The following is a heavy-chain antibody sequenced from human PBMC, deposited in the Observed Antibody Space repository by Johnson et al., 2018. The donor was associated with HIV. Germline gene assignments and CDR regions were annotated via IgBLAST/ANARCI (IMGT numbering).Heavy chain of an antibody. D-gene: IGHD3-3*02. CDR1: GFTFSSYG. CDR2: ISWNSGSI. V-gene: IGHV3-9*01. CDR3: AKDTLLESGFDI. J-gene: IGHJ3*02. Sequence: VQLVESGGGVVHPGKSLRLSCVGSGFTFSSYGMHWVRQAPGKGLEWVSGISWNSGSIGYADSVKGRFTISRDNAKNSLYLQMNSLRAEDTALYYCAKDTLLESGFDIWGQGTMVTVSS.